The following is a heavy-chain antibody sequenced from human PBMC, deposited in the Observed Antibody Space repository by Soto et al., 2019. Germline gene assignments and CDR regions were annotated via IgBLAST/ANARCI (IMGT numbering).Heavy chain of an antibody. CDR1: EFTFSSYA. J-gene: IGHJ6*02. D-gene: IGHD2-2*01. V-gene: IGHV3-30-3*02. CDR2: ISYDGSNK. CDR3: AKSPPTSGYCSSTSCYAGYYYYGMDV. Sequence: GSLRLSCAASEFTFSSYAMHWVRQTPGKGLEWVAIISYDGSNKYYVDSVKGRFTTFRDNSKNTLYLQMNSLRAEDTAVYYCAKSPPTSGYCSSTSCYAGYYYYGMDVWGQGTTVTVSS.